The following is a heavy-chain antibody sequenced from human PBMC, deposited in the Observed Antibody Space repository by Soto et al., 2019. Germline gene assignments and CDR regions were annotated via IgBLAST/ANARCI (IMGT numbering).Heavy chain of an antibody. J-gene: IGHJ4*02. CDR3: AKIFSPEGGNYFDY. V-gene: IGHV3-23*01. Sequence: EVQLLESGGGLVQPGGSLRLSCAASGFTFSNYAMNWVRQAPGKGLEWVSAISNSFSDGNTHYADSVKGRFTISRDNDKNTGFLEMNSLRAEDTAVYYCAKIFSPEGGNYFDYWVQGTLVTVSS. CDR1: GFTFSNYA. CDR2: ISNSFSDGNT.